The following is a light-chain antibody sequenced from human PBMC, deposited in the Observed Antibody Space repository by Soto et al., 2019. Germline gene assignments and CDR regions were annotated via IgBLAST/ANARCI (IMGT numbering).Light chain of an antibody. V-gene: IGLV1-44*01. CDR3: SALDVSVSARI. CDR2: SVN. CDR1: SSNIGINP. J-gene: IGLJ2*01. Sequence: QPVLTQPPSASGTPGQRVTISCSGSSSNIGINPVHWYQQLPGTAPKLLIYSVNARPSGVPDRFSGSKSGTASSLAISERQSEEVKDDDWSALDVSVSARIFGGGTKLAVL.